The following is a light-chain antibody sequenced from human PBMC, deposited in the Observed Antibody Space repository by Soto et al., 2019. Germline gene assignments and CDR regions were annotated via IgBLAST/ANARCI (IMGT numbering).Light chain of an antibody. CDR1: QSVSSN. J-gene: IGKJ1*01. CDR2: GAS. V-gene: IGKV3-15*01. Sequence: EIVMTQSPATLSVSPGESATLSCRASQSVSSNLTWYQQKPGQAPRLLIYGASTRATGVPGRFSGSGSGTEFTLTISSLQAEDFAVYYCQQYNDWWTFGQGTKVEIK. CDR3: QQYNDWWT.